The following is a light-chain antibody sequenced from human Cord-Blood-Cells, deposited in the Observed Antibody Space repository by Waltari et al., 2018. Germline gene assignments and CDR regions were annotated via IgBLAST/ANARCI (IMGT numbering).Light chain of an antibody. J-gene: IGLJ3*02. CDR2: EGS. CDR1: RSDGGSYNL. CDR3: CSYAGSSTWV. Sequence: QSALTPPAPVSGSPGEAITISCTGTRSDGGSYNLVSWYQQHPGKAPKLMIYEGSKRPSGVSNRFSGSKSGNTASLTISGLQAEDEADYYCCSYAGSSTWVFGGGTKLTVL. V-gene: IGLV2-23*01.